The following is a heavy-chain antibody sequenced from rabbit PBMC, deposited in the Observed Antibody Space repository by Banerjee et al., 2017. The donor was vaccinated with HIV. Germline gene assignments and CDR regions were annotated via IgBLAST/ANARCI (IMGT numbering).Heavy chain of an antibody. D-gene: IGHD6-1*01. J-gene: IGHJ4*01. V-gene: IGHV1S45*01. Sequence: QQQLEESGGGLVEPEGSLTLTCKASGFDFSSNAMCWVRQAPGKGLEWIACIYAGSSGSTYYASWAKGRFTISKTSSTTVTLQMTSLTAADTATYFCARDNYGYAYGAYDLWGPGTLVTVS. CDR1: GFDFSSNA. CDR3: ARDNYGYAYGAYDL. CDR2: IYAGSSGST.